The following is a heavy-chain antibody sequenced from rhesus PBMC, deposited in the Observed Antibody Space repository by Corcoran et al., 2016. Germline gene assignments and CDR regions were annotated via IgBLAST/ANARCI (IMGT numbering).Heavy chain of an antibody. Sequence: QVQLQESGPGLVKPSETLSLTCAVSGGSISDDYYWSWIRQPPGKGLEWIGYIYGSGGGTNYNPSLKNRVTISIDTSKNQFSLKLSSVTAADTAVYYCARQGSYYYYGLDSWGQGVVVTVSS. J-gene: IGHJ6*01. D-gene: IGHD3-16*01. CDR1: GGSISDDYY. CDR2: IYGSGGGT. CDR3: ARQGSYYYYGLDS. V-gene: IGHV4-106*01.